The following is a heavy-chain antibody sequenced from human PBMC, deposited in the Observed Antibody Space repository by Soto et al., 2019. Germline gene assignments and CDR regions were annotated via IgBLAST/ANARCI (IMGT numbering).Heavy chain of an antibody. J-gene: IGHJ4*02. V-gene: IGHV1-18*01. Sequence: ASVKVSCKASGYTFTSYGISWVRQAPGQGLEWMGWISAYNGNTNYAQKLQGRVTMTTDTSTSTAYMELRSLRSDDTAVYYCAKGCISTSGISVYYFDYWGQGTLVTVSS. D-gene: IGHD2-2*01. CDR2: ISAYNGNT. CDR3: AKGCISTSGISVYYFDY. CDR1: GYTFTSYG.